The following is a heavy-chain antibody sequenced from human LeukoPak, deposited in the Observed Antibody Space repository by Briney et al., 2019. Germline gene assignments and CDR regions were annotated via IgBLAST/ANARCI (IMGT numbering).Heavy chain of an antibody. CDR3: AKDRITGTPYYFDY. V-gene: IGHV3-23*01. D-gene: IGHD1-20*01. J-gene: IGHJ4*02. CDR1: GFTFSSYA. Sequence: PGGPLRLSCAASGFTFSSYAMSWVRQAPGKGLEWVLGISASGGSSYYADSVKGRFTISRDNSKNTLYLQMDSLRAEDTAVYYCAKDRITGTPYYFDYWGQGTLVTVSS. CDR2: ISASGGSS.